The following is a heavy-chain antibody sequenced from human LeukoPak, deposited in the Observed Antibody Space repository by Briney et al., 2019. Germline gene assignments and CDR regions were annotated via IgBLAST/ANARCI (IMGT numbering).Heavy chain of an antibody. CDR3: AKTLFGVAIVLDS. V-gene: IGHV3-23*01. CDR2: IRHSDDST. Sequence: GGSLRLSCAASGFTFSSYAMSWVRQPPGKGLEWVSVIRHSDDSTYNADSVKGRFTISRDISKNTLYLQMNSLSAEDTAIYYCAKTLFGVAIVLDSWGPGTLITVSS. J-gene: IGHJ4*02. CDR1: GFTFSSYA. D-gene: IGHD3-3*01.